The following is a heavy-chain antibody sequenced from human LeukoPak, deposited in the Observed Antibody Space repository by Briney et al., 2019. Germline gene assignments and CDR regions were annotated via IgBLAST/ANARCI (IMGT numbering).Heavy chain of an antibody. D-gene: IGHD2-2*01. CDR1: GFTFSSYS. CDR2: ISSSSSTI. Sequence: GGSLRLSCAASGFTFSSYSMNWVRQAPGKGLEWVSYISSSSSTIYYADSVKGRFTISRDNAKNSLYLQMNSLRAEDTAVYYCARGLIVVVPAATYYFDYWGQGTLVTVSS. J-gene: IGHJ4*02. CDR3: ARGLIVVVPAATYYFDY. V-gene: IGHV3-48*01.